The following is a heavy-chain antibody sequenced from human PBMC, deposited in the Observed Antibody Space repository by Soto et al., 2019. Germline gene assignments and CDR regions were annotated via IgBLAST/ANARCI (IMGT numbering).Heavy chain of an antibody. CDR2: IYSGGST. CDR1: GFTVSSNY. CDR3: ARDLRYFGSGFGY. J-gene: IGHJ4*02. Sequence: EVQLVETGGGLIQPGGSLRLSCAASGFTVSSNYMSWVRQAPGKGLEWVSVIYSGGSTYYADSVKGRFTISRDNSKNTLYLQMNSLRAEDTAVYYCARDLRYFGSGFGYWGQGTLVTVSS. D-gene: IGHD3-9*01. V-gene: IGHV3-53*02.